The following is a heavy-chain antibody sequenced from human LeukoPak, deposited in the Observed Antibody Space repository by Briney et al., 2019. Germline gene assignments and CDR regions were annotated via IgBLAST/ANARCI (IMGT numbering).Heavy chain of an antibody. D-gene: IGHD5-12*01. V-gene: IGHV2-70*04. CDR3: AGVDARGLDY. J-gene: IGHJ4*02. CDR1: GFSLSTSGMR. CDR2: IDWDDDK. Sequence: SGPTLVNPTQTLTLTCTFSGFSLSTSGMRVSWIRQPPGKALEWLARIDWDDDKFYSTSLKTRLTISKDTSKNQVVLTMTNMDPVDTATYYCAGVDARGLDYRGQGTLVTVYS.